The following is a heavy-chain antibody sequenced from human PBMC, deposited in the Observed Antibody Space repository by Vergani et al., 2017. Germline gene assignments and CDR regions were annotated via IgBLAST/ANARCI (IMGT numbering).Heavy chain of an antibody. J-gene: IGHJ5*02. Sequence: EVQLVESGGGLIQPGGSLRLSCAASGFTVSSNYMNWVRQAPGKGLEWVSSISSSSSYIYYADSVKGRFTISRDNAKNSLYLQMNRLRAEDTAVYYCARDHLDQVTLYLATVTTVNWFDPWGQGTLVTVSS. V-gene: IGHV3-21*01. CDR2: ISSSSSYI. CDR3: ARDHLDQVTLYLATVTTVNWFDP. CDR1: GFTVSSNY. D-gene: IGHD4-17*01.